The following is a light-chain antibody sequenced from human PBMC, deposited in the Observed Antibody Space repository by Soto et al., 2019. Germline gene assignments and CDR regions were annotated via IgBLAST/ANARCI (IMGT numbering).Light chain of an antibody. CDR2: GAF. CDR1: QSVSSN. CDR3: QQYKKWPLT. J-gene: IGKJ4*01. Sequence: EIVMTQSPATLSVSPGDRATLYCRASQSVSSNLAWYQQKPGQAPRLLIYGAFTRATGIPARFSGSVSGTEFILTISSLQSEDFVVYYCQQYKKWPLTFGGGTKVEVK. V-gene: IGKV3-15*01.